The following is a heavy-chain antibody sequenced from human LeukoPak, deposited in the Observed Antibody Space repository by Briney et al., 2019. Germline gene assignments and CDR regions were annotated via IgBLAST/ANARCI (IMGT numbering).Heavy chain of an antibody. CDR2: INPNSGGT. CDR1: GYTFIGNY. CDR3: ARVPAAIEGYGGYDREYYFDY. J-gene: IGHJ4*02. Sequence: GASVKVSCKASGYTFIGNYMHWVRQAPGQGLEWVGWINPNSGGTNSAQKFQGRVTMTRDTSISTAYMELSRLRSDDTAVYYCARVPAAIEGYGGYDREYYFDYWGQGTLVTVSS. D-gene: IGHD5-12*01. V-gene: IGHV1-2*02.